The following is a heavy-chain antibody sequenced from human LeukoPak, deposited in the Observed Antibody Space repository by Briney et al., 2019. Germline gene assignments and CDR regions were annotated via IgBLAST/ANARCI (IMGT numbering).Heavy chain of an antibody. CDR3: ARDVLLWFGELLRGGGLDY. J-gene: IGHJ4*02. V-gene: IGHV3-23*01. Sequence: PGGSLRLSCAASGFTSTSYAMSWVRQAPGKGLEWVSAITGSGGSTYYADSVKGRFTISRDNSKNTLYLQMNSLRAEDTAVYYCARDVLLWFGELLRGGGLDYWGQGTLVTVSS. D-gene: IGHD3-10*01. CDR2: ITGSGGST. CDR1: GFTSTSYA.